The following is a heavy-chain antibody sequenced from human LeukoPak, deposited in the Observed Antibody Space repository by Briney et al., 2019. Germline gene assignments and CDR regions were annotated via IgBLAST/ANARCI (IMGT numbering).Heavy chain of an antibody. J-gene: IGHJ4*02. Sequence: GGSLRLSCAASGFTVSSNYMSWVRQAPGKGLEWVSVIYSGGSTYYADSVKGRFTISRDNSKNTLYLQMNSLRAEDTAVYYCARAPAGAGDYHSDYWGQGTLVTVSS. CDR3: ARAPAGAGDYHSDY. D-gene: IGHD4-17*01. CDR1: GFTVSSNY. CDR2: IYSGGST. V-gene: IGHV3-66*01.